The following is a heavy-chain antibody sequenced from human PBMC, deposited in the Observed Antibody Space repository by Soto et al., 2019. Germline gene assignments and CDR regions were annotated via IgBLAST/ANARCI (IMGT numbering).Heavy chain of an antibody. CDR3: ARTLGYCSSTSCRYYYYGMDV. CDR2: IYPGDSDT. Sequence: GESLKISCKGSGYSFAGYWITWVRQKPGKGLEWMGIIYPGDSDTRYSPSFQGQVTISADKSISTAYLQWSSLKASDTAMYYCARTLGYCSSTSCRYYYYGMDVWGQGTTVTSP. D-gene: IGHD2-2*01. V-gene: IGHV5-51*01. CDR1: GYSFAGYW. J-gene: IGHJ6*02.